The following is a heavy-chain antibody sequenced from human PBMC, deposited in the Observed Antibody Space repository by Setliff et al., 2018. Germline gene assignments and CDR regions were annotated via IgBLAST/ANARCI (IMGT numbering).Heavy chain of an antibody. CDR3: ARAPPPYDSSGYYPREDYFDY. CDR1: GYTFTSYA. D-gene: IGHD3-22*01. V-gene: IGHV1-18*01. J-gene: IGHJ4*02. Sequence: ASVKVSCKASGYTFTSYAMNWVRQAPGQGLEWMGWINTNTGNPTYAQKLQGRVTMTTDTSTSTAYMELRSLRSDDTAVYYCARAPPPYDSSGYYPREDYFDYWGQGTLVTVSS. CDR2: INTNTGNP.